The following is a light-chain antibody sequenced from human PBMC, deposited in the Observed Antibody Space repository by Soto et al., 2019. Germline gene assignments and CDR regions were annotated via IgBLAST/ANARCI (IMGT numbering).Light chain of an antibody. CDR1: QSVSSY. Sequence: EIVLTRSPATLSLSSGQSATLCCRAIQSVSSYLAWYQQKPGQAPSILIYATSSRATGIPDRFSGSGSGTDFTLTISRLEPEDFAVYYCQQYGSSPVTFGKGKRVEIK. V-gene: IGKV3-20*01. CDR3: QQYGSSPVT. CDR2: ATS. J-gene: IGKJ5*01.